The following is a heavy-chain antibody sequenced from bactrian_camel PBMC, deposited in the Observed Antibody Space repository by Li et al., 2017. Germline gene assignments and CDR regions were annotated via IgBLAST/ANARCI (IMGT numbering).Heavy chain of an antibody. CDR1: SRLYTTYA. J-gene: IGHJ4*01. Sequence: HVQLVESGGGSAQAEGSLTLSCAHSSRLYTTYAMGWFRQAPGKEREGIASLDTDGGITYAKSKIALYLQMNNLEPEDTAMYYCAADGVCGDTWARPEYKYWGQGTQVTVS. D-gene: IGHD1*01. CDR2: LDTDGGI. V-gene: IGHV3S53*01. CDR3: AADGVCGDTWARPEYKY.